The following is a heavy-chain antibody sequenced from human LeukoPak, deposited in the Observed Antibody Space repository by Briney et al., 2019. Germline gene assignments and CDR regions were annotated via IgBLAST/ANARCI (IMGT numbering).Heavy chain of an antibody. D-gene: IGHD6-13*01. V-gene: IGHV1-2*02. Sequence: GASVKVSCKASGYTFTGYYMHWVRQAPGQGLEWMGWINPNSGGTNYAQKFQGRVTMTRDTSISTAYMELGRLRSDDTAVYYCARGIAAAPLWLPLGYWGQGTLVTVSS. CDR1: GYTFTGYY. CDR3: ARGIAAAPLWLPLGY. J-gene: IGHJ4*02. CDR2: INPNSGGT.